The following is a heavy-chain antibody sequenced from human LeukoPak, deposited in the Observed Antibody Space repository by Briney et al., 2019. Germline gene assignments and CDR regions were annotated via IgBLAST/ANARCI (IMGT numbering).Heavy chain of an antibody. CDR3: ARAHKYRIAAAVEYNWFDP. CDR2: INHSGST. V-gene: IGHV4-34*01. CDR1: GGSFSGYY. Sequence: SETLSLTCAVYGGSFSGYYWNWIRQPPGNGLEWIGEINHSGSTNYNPSLKSRVTISVHTSKNQSSLRLSSVTAADTAVYYCARAHKYRIAAAVEYNWFDPWGQGTLVTVSS. D-gene: IGHD6-13*01. J-gene: IGHJ5*02.